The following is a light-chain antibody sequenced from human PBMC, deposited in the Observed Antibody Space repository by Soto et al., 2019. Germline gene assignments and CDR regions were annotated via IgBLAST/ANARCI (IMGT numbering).Light chain of an antibody. CDR3: QQYGSSPPIT. V-gene: IGKV3D-15*01. Sequence: EIVMTQSPATLSVSPGERATLSCRASQSVNIYLAWYQQKPGQAPRLLIFGASYRATGIPARFSGSGSGTEFNLTISSLQSEDFAVYYCQQYGSSPPITFGQGTRWRI. CDR2: GAS. J-gene: IGKJ5*01. CDR1: QSVNIY.